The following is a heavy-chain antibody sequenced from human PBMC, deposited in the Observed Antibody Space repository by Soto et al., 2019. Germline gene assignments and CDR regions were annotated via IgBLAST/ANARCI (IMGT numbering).Heavy chain of an antibody. CDR3: ARTPTTVVPFDY. CDR2: INPSGGST. J-gene: IGHJ4*02. Sequence: QVQLVQSGAEVKKPGASVKVSCTASGYTFTSYYMHWVRQAPGQGLEWMGIINPSGGSTSYAQKFQGRVTMTRDTSTSTVYMELSSLRSEDTAVYYCARTPTTVVPFDYWGQGTLVTVSS. CDR1: GYTFTSYY. V-gene: IGHV1-46*01. D-gene: IGHD4-17*01.